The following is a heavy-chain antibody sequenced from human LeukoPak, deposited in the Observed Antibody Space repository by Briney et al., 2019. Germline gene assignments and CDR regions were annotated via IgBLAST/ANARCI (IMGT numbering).Heavy chain of an antibody. J-gene: IGHJ6*03. Sequence: GASVKVSCKASGYTFTSYDVNWVRQATGQGLEWMGWMNPNSGNTGYAQKFQGRVTMTRNTSISTAYMELSSLRSEDTAVYYRARARSSLKYYYYYCMDVWGKGTTVTVSS. CDR1: GYTFTSYD. D-gene: IGHD6-13*01. CDR3: ARARSSLKYYYYYCMDV. CDR2: MNPNSGNT. V-gene: IGHV1-8*01.